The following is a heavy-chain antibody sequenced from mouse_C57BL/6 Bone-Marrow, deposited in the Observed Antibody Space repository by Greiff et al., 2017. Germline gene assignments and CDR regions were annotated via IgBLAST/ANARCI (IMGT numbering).Heavy chain of an antibody. CDR2: IDPSDSYT. CDR1: GYTFTSYW. V-gene: IGHV1-69*01. D-gene: IGHD2-3*01. Sequence: QVQLQQPGAELVMPGASVKLSCKASGYTFTSYWMHWVKQRPGQGLEWIGEIDPSDSYTNYNQKFKGKSTLTVDKSSSTAYMQLSSLTSEDSAVYYCAREDDGYHWYCDVWGTGTTVTVPS. J-gene: IGHJ1*03. CDR3: AREDDGYHWYCDV.